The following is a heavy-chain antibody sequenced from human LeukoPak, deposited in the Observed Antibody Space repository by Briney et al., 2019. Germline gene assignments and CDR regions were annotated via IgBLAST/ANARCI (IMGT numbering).Heavy chain of an antibody. J-gene: IGHJ4*02. D-gene: IGHD4-17*01. CDR2: IYSGGNT. CDR3: ARDQNGDYFDY. Sequence: GGSLRLSCTVSGFTVSSNSMSWVRQAPGKGLEWVSFIYSGGNTHYSDSVKGRFTISRDNAKNSLYLQMNSLRAEDTAVYYCARDQNGDYFDYWGQGTLVTVSS. V-gene: IGHV3-53*01. CDR1: GFTVSSNS.